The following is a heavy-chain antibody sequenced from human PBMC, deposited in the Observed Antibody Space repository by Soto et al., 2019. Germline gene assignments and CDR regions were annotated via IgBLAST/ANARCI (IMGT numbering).Heavy chain of an antibody. CDR3: TRWYGYYYYYGMDV. Sequence: GGSLRLSCTASGFTFGDYAMSWVRQAPGKGLEWVGFIRSKAYGGTTEYAASVKGRFTISRDDSKSIANLQMNSLKTEDTAVYYCTRWYGYYYYYGMDVWGQGTTVTVSS. V-gene: IGHV3-49*04. CDR1: GFTFGDYA. D-gene: IGHD1-20*01. J-gene: IGHJ6*02. CDR2: IRSKAYGGTT.